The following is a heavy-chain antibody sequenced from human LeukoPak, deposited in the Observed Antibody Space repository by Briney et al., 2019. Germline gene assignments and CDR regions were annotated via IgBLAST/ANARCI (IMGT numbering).Heavy chain of an antibody. Sequence: GEPFNISCKGSGDTFTSYWIGWVRQMPGKGLAWMGIIYPRDSDTRYSPSFQGQATISADKSISTAYLQWSSLKASDTAMYYCARTYYYGAGSFWTWFDPWGQGTQVTVSS. V-gene: IGHV5-51*01. CDR2: IYPRDSDT. J-gene: IGHJ5*02. CDR1: GDTFTSYW. CDR3: ARTYYYGAGSFWTWFDP. D-gene: IGHD3-10*01.